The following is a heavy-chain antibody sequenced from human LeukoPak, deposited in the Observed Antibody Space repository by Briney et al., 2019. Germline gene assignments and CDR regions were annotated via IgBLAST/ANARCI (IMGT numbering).Heavy chain of an antibody. V-gene: IGHV3-23*01. J-gene: IGHJ3*01. CDR2: VSGSGEST. CDR3: VKDLGDDYENAFDF. Sequence: GGSLRLFCEASGFAFSRYAMSWVRHPPGRGLEWVSSVSGSGESTFYAASVRRRFTISRDNSKNTVYLQMNSLRAEDTAPYYCVKDLGDDYENAFDFWGQGTLVTVSS. D-gene: IGHD4-17*01. CDR1: GFAFSRYA.